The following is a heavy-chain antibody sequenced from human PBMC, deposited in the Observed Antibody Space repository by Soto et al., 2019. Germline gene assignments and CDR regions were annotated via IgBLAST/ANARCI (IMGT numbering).Heavy chain of an antibody. Sequence: QVQLVESGGGVVQPGRSLRLSCAASGFTFSSYGMHWVRQAPGKGLEWVAVIWYDGSNKYYADSVKGRFTISRDNSKNTLYLQMNSLRAEDTAVYYCARDDIVGYDTVDAFDIWGQGTMVTVSS. D-gene: IGHD5-12*01. J-gene: IGHJ3*02. V-gene: IGHV3-33*01. CDR1: GFTFSSYG. CDR2: IWYDGSNK. CDR3: ARDDIVGYDTVDAFDI.